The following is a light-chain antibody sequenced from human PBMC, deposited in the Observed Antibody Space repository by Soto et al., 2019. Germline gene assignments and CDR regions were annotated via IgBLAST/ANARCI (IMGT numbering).Light chain of an antibody. J-gene: IGKJ5*01. Sequence: DIVMTQSPDSLAVSLGERATINRKSSQSVLYSSNNKNYLAWYQQKPGQPPKLLIYWASTRESGVPTRFSGSGXGTDFTLTISSRQPEDVETYWCPMTYTTPAITFGQGPLPEIK. CDR2: WAS. V-gene: IGKV4-1*01. CDR1: QSVLYSSNNKNY. CDR3: PMTYTTPAIT.